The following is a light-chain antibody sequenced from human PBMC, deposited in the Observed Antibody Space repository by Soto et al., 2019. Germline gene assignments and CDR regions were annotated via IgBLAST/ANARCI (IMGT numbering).Light chain of an antibody. V-gene: IGKV1-33*01. Sequence: DIQMTQSPSSLSASVGDRVTITCQASQDISNFLNWYHQTPGKAPRLLIYDVSSLQPGVASRFSGSGSGTDFSLIINSLQPEDIGTFYCQQYDKQPVTFGGGTKVEI. CDR2: DVS. CDR3: QQYDKQPVT. CDR1: QDISNF. J-gene: IGKJ4*01.